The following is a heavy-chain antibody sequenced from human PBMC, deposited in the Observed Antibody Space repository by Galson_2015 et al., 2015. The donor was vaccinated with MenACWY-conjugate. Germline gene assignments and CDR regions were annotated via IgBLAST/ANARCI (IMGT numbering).Heavy chain of an antibody. Sequence: SMRLSCAASGFTLRSYSMNWARQAPGSGLEWVSYITSRSTTIYYADSVKGRFTISRGNAKNTLYLQMNSLRPEDTAVFYCAKSRGACFDFDAWGQGTLVTVSS. CDR2: ITSRSTTI. V-gene: IGHV3-48*04. J-gene: IGHJ4*02. CDR3: AKSRGACFDFDA. CDR1: GFTLRSYS. D-gene: IGHD1-26*01.